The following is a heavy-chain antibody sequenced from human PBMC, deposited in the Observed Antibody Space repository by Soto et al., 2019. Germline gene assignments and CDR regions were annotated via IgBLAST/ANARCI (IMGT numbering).Heavy chain of an antibody. D-gene: IGHD6-6*01. CDR3: AREIYSSSSNWFDP. CDR1: GGSISSYY. Sequence: SETLSLTCTVSGGSISSYYWSWIRQPPGKGLKWIGYIYYSGSTNYNPSLKSRVTISVDTSKNQFSLKLSSVTAADTAVYYCAREIYSSSSNWFDPWGQGTLVTVSS. V-gene: IGHV4-59*01. CDR2: IYYSGST. J-gene: IGHJ5*02.